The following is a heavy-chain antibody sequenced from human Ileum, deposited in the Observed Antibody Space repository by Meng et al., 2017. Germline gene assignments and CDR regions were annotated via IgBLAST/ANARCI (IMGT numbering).Heavy chain of an antibody. J-gene: IGHJ4*02. CDR2: ISRSGIT. CDR1: GGSFSTYY. V-gene: IGHV4-34*01. CDR3: ARSGVTTVTYLD. D-gene: IGHD4-11*01. Sequence: QVQLQRGGAGLLKPSETLSLTCAIGGGSFSTYYWSWIRQPPGKGLEWIGEISRSGITNYNPSLKSRVTISVDTSKNQFSLTVTSVTAADSALYYCARSGVTTVTYLDWGQGTLVTVSS.